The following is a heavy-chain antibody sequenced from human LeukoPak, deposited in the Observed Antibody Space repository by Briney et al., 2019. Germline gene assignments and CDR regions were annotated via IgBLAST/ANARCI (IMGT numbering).Heavy chain of an antibody. D-gene: IGHD6-6*01. CDR2: ISYDGSNK. CDR3: ARQAARPYDY. V-gene: IGHV3-30-3*01. J-gene: IGHJ4*02. CDR1: GFTFNSYS. Sequence: PGGSLRLSCAASGFTFNSYSMHWVRRAPGKGLEWVAVISYDGSNKYYADSVKGRFTISRDNSKNTLYLQMNSLRTEDTAVFYCARQAARPYDYWGQGTLVTVSS.